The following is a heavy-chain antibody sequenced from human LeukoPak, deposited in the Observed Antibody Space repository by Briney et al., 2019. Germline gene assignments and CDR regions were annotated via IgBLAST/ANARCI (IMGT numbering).Heavy chain of an antibody. CDR2: ISGSGGST. Sequence: PGGSLRLSCAASGFTFSSYAMSWVRQAPGKGLEWVSAISGSGGSTYYADSVKGRFTISRDNSKNTLYLQMNSLRAEDTAVYYCAKYLTDGSGSYFEGDAFDMWGQGTIVTVSS. CDR1: GFTFSSYA. V-gene: IGHV3-23*01. CDR3: AKYLTDGSGSYFEGDAFDM. J-gene: IGHJ3*02. D-gene: IGHD3-10*01.